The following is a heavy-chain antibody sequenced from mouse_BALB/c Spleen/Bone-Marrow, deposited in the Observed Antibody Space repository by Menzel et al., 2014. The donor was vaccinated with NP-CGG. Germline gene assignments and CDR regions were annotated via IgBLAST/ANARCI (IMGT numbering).Heavy chain of an antibody. V-gene: IGHV5-4*02. CDR2: ITAGVSNA. CDR3: ARAPRYGYYDMDD. CDR1: GFTFSDYY. J-gene: IGHJ4*01. D-gene: IGHD1-1*02. Sequence: EVMLLQSGGGLVKPGASLKLSCAASGFTFSDYYMLWVRQTPEKRLEWVATITAGVSNAYYPDSVQGRSTISRDNARNDLYLQMSSIKYEDTAMYYCARAPRYGYYDMDDWGEGTSVTVSS.